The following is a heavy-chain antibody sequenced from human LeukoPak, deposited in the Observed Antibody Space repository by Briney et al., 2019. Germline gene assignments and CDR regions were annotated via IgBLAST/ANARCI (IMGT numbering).Heavy chain of an antibody. CDR1: SGSISRYY. Sequence: SETLSLTCTVSSGSISRYYWNWIRQPAGKGLEWIGRIYSSGSTSYNPSLKSRLTMSVDTSKNQFSLKLTSVTVADTAVYYCARGLLVPSLNWFDPWGRGTLVTVSS. V-gene: IGHV4-4*07. D-gene: IGHD3-10*01. CDR2: IYSSGST. J-gene: IGHJ5*02. CDR3: ARGLLVPSLNWFDP.